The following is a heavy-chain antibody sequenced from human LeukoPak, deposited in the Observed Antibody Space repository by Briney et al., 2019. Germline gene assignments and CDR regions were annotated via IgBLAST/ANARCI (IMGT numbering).Heavy chain of an antibody. CDR3: ASSVSRLYYYYMDV. CDR2: IYQSGST. Sequence: SETLSLTCAVSGYSISSGYYWGWIRQPPGKGLEWIGSIYQSGSTSYNPSLKSRVTISVGTSKNQFSLKLSSVPAAATAVYYRASSVSRLYYYYMDVWGKGTTVTVSS. CDR1: GYSISSGYY. V-gene: IGHV4-38-2*01. D-gene: IGHD3-10*01. J-gene: IGHJ6*03.